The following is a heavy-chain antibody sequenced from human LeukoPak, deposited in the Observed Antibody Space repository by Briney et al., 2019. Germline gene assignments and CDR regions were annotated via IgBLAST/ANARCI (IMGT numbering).Heavy chain of an antibody. V-gene: IGHV1-2*02. CDR2: INPNSGGT. J-gene: IGHJ4*02. Sequence: ASVKVSCKASGYTFTGYYMHWVRQAPGQGLEWMGWINPNSGGTNYAQKLQGRVTMTRDTSMSTAYMELSRLRSDDTAVYYCARREQKSYYYDSGGYFQDDDWSQGTLVTV. CDR3: ARREQKSYYYDSGGYFQDDD. D-gene: IGHD3-22*01. CDR1: GYTFTGYY.